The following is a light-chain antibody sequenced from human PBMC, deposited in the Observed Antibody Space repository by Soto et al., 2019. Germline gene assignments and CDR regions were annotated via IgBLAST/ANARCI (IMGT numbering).Light chain of an antibody. Sequence: DIQMTQSPSTLSASVGDRVTITCRASQSISSWLAWYQQKPGKAPKLLIYKASSLESGVPSRFSGSGYGTEFTLTISSLQPDDCATYYCQHYSSYSRTFGQGTKVEIK. CDR2: KAS. CDR3: QHYSSYSRT. J-gene: IGKJ1*01. V-gene: IGKV1-5*03. CDR1: QSISSW.